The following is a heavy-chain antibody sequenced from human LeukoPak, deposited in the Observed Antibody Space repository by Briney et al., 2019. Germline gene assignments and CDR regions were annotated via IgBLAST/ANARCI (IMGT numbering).Heavy chain of an antibody. CDR2: ISYDGSNK. CDR1: GFTFSSYA. V-gene: IGHV3-30*04. D-gene: IGHD2-15*01. Sequence: GGSLRLSCAASGFTFSSYAMHWVRQAPGKGLEWVAVISYDGSNKYYADSVKGRFTISRDNSKNTLYPQVNSLRAEDTAVYYCARDGGYCSGGSCQYYFDYWGQGTLVTVSS. J-gene: IGHJ4*02. CDR3: ARDGGYCSGGSCQYYFDY.